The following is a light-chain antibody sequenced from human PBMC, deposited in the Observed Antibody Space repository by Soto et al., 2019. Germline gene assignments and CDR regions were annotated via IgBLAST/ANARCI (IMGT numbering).Light chain of an antibody. CDR1: QSVSSIY. J-gene: IGKJ5*01. V-gene: IGKV3-20*01. Sequence: EIVLTQSPATLSLSPGERATLSCRASQSVSSIYLAWYQQKPGQAPSLLIYATSSRATGIPDRFSGSGSGTDFSLTISRLEPEDFAVYYCQQYGSSPITFGQGTRREIK. CDR3: QQYGSSPIT. CDR2: ATS.